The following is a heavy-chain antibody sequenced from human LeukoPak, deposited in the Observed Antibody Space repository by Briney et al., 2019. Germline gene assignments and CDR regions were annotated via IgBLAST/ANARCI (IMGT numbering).Heavy chain of an antibody. Sequence: SETLSLTCTVSGGSISSYHWSWIRQPPGNGLERIGYIYYSGSTNYNPSLKSRVTISVDTSKNQFSLKLSSVTAADTAVYYCAREQWLGPGGFDPWGQGALVTVSS. J-gene: IGHJ5*02. V-gene: IGHV4-59*01. CDR3: AREQWLGPGGFDP. CDR1: GGSISSYH. CDR2: IYYSGST. D-gene: IGHD6-19*01.